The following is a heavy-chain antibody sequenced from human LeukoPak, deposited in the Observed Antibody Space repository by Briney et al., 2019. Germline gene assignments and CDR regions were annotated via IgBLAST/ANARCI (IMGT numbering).Heavy chain of an antibody. CDR3: ARGQSYYEAFDI. CDR1: GFTVSSDY. V-gene: IGHV3-53*03. D-gene: IGHD1-26*01. CDR2: IYCGGST. Sequence: GGSLRLSCAASGFTVSSDYMSWVRQPPGKGLEWVSVIYCGGSTNYADSVKGRFTISRDNSKNTLHLQMNSLRVEDTAVYYCARGQSYYEAFDIWGQGTMVTVSS. J-gene: IGHJ3*02.